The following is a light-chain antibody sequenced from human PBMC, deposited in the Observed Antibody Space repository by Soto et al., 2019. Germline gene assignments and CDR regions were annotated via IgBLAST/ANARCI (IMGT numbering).Light chain of an antibody. Sequence: EIVMTQSPGTLSVSPGETAALSCRASQSVSNNVAWYQQKPGQAPRLLILGASTRATGIPARFSGSGSGTEFTLSISSLQSEDFAVYYCKQYTEWPPFTFGQGTRLEIK. CDR2: GAS. CDR3: KQYTEWPPFT. CDR1: QSVSNN. V-gene: IGKV3-15*01. J-gene: IGKJ5*01.